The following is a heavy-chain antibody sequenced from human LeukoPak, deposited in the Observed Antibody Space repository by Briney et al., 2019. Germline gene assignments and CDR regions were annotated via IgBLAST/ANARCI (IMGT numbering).Heavy chain of an antibody. Sequence: GGSLRLSCAASGFTFSNSWMSWVRQAPGKGLEYVSGIGGGDDIHYADSVKGRFTVSRDNSKNTLFLQMNSLRAEDTAVYYCAKDATPGNSMWDYFDYWGQGTLVTVFS. V-gene: IGHV3-23*01. CDR2: IGGGDDI. J-gene: IGHJ4*02. CDR1: GFTFSNSW. D-gene: IGHD1-7*01. CDR3: AKDATPGNSMWDYFDY.